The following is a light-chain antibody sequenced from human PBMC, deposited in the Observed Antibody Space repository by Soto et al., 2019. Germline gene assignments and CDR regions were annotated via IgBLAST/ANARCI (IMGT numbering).Light chain of an antibody. V-gene: IGKV1-9*01. CDR1: QGISSY. J-gene: IGKJ5*01. CDR2: AAS. Sequence: DVQLTQSPSFLSASVGDRVTITCRASQGISSYLAWYQQTHGKAPKILIYAASTLQSGVPLRFSGSGSGTSFTLPISRLQPEDFSTYYCQQLLSYPITFGQGTRLEIK. CDR3: QQLLSYPIT.